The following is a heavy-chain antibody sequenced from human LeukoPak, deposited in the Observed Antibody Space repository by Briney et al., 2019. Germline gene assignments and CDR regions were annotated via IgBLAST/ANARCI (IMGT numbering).Heavy chain of an antibody. CDR2: IYYSGST. CDR3: ARSSGSYGIRNWFDP. V-gene: IGHV4-59*01. J-gene: IGHJ5*02. D-gene: IGHD1-26*01. CDR1: GGSISSYY. Sequence: TSETLSLTCTVSGGSISSYYWSWIRQPPGKGLEWIGYIYYSGSTNYNPSLKSRVTISVDTSKNQFSLKLSSVTAADTAVYYCARSSGSYGIRNWFDPWGQGTLVTVSS.